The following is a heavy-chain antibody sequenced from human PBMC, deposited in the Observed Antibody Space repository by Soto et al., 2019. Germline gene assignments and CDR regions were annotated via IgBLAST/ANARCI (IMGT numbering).Heavy chain of an antibody. CDR2: TTGGAGLT. CDR1: GFTLTAYA. Sequence: EVQFLESGGGLVQPGGSLRIPCTASGFTLTAYAINWFRRAPGKGLEWVSATTGGAGLTYYADSVKGRFSVSSDTPGNSLYLQLSSLSPEDTAIYYCARVDRGSVARPTRLDPWGQGTLVTVAS. CDR3: ARVDRGSVARPTRLDP. J-gene: IGHJ5*02. D-gene: IGHD3-3*01. V-gene: IGHV3-23*01.